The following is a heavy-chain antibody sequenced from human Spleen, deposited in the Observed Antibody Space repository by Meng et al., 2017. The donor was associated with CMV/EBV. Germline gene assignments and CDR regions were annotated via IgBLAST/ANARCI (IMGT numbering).Heavy chain of an antibody. CDR3: ASSWSYDFWSGYSESHGMDV. CDR2: INHSGGT. Sequence: GSLRLSCAVYGGSFSDYYWSWIRQPPGKGLEWIGEINHSGGTNYNPSLKSRVTISVDTSKNQFSLKLSSVTAADTAVYYCASSWSYDFWSGYSESHGMDVWGQGTTVTVSS. J-gene: IGHJ6*02. V-gene: IGHV4-34*01. CDR1: GGSFSDYY. D-gene: IGHD3-3*01.